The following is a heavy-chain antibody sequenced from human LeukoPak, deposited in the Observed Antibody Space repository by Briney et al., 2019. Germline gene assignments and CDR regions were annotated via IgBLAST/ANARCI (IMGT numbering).Heavy chain of an antibody. CDR1: GYTFTSYD. Sequence: PGASVKVSCKASGYTFTSYDINWVRQATGQGLEWMGWMNPNSGNTGYAQKFQGRVTMTRNTSISTAYMELSSLRSEDTAVYYCARGRGSGSSTYYYYMDVWGKGTTVTVSS. D-gene: IGHD3-10*01. J-gene: IGHJ6*03. V-gene: IGHV1-8*01. CDR2: MNPNSGNT. CDR3: ARGRGSGSSTYYYYMDV.